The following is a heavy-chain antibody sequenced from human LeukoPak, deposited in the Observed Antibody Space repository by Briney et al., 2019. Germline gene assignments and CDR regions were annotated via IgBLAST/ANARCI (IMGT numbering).Heavy chain of an antibody. D-gene: IGHD3-16*01. CDR3: ARDRAVTQVWVEFDS. Sequence: PGGSLRLSCAGSGFSVSHYCMNWVRQAPGKGLEWVSLIRDTGETFYADSVKGRFTISRDNSKNTMYLQMNRLRVEDTAVYFCARDRAVTQVWVEFDSWGQGTLVTVSS. CDR1: GFSVSHYC. J-gene: IGHJ5*01. V-gene: IGHV3-66*03. CDR2: IRDTGET.